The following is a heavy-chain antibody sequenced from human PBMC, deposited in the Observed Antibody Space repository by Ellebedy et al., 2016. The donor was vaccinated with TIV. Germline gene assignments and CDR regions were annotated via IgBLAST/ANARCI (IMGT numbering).Heavy chain of an antibody. D-gene: IGHD1-26*01. CDR3: ARDSGSPLTFDY. CDR1: GGSISSYY. V-gene: IGHV4-59*01. Sequence: MPGGSLRLSCTVSGGSISSYYWSWIRQPPGKGLEWIGYIYYSGSTNYNPSLKSRVTISVDTSKNQFSLKLSSVTAADTAVYYCARDSGSPLTFDYWGQGTLVTVSS. J-gene: IGHJ4*02. CDR2: IYYSGST.